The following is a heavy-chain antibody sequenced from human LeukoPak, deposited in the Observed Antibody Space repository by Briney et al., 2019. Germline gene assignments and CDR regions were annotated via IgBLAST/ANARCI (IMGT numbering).Heavy chain of an antibody. D-gene: IGHD5-18*01. J-gene: IGHJ4*02. CDR1: GGTFSSYA. CDR2: IIPILGIA. Sequence: ASVKVSCKASGGTFSSYAISWVRQAPGQGLEWMGRIIPILGIANYAQKFQGRVTITADKSTSTAYMELSSLRSEDTAVYYCARGIFTAMAPDYWGQGTLVTVSS. CDR3: ARGIFTAMAPDY. V-gene: IGHV1-69*04.